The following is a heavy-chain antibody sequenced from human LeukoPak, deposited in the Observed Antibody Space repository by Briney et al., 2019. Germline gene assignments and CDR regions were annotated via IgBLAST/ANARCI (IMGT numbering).Heavy chain of an antibody. CDR3: ARGLPGTIDY. V-gene: IGHV4-34*01. CDR1: GGSFRDYY. Sequence: SETLSLTCAVSGGSFRDYYWTWVRQPPGMGLEWIGEITHSGSTTYNSSLKSRLSISVDTSNNQFYLRLSSVTAADTAIYYCARGLPGTIDYWGQGTLVIVSS. J-gene: IGHJ4*02. CDR2: ITHSGST.